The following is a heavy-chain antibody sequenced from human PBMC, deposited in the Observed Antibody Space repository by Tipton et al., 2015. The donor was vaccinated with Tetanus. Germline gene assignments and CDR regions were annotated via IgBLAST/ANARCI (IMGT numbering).Heavy chain of an antibody. CDR2: IFYGGTT. J-gene: IGHJ5*02. CDR3: ASPIKQWLVPLDL. V-gene: IGHV4-61*08. CDR1: GGSLRGGDRY. D-gene: IGHD6-19*01. Sequence: TLSLTCTVSGGSLRGGDRYWSWIRQPPGKGLEWIGYIFYGGTTSYNPSLKSRVTISLDTSKNQFSLQLSSVTAADTAIYYCASPIKQWLVPLDLWGHGILVTVSS.